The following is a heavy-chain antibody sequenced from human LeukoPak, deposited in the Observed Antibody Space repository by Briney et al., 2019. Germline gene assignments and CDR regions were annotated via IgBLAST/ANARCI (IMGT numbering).Heavy chain of an antibody. Sequence: TGGSLRLSCAASGFTVSSNYMSWVRQAPGKGLEWVSVIYSGGSTYYADSVKGRFTISRDNSKNMLYLQMNSLRAEDTAVYYCARARIAVAGTRWFDPWGQGTLVTVSS. CDR3: ARARIAVAGTRWFDP. D-gene: IGHD6-19*01. CDR2: IYSGGST. J-gene: IGHJ5*02. V-gene: IGHV3-53*01. CDR1: GFTVSSNY.